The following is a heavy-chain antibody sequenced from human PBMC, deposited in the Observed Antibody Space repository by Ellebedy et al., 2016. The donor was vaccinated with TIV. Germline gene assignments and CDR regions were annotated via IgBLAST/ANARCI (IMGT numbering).Heavy chain of an antibody. CDR1: GITFSSYG. Sequence: GGSLRLSXAASGITFSSYGMHWVRQAPGKGLEWVAVIWYDGSNKYYADSVKGRFTISRDNSKNTLYLQMNSLRDEDTAVYYCAISRHYPGLLWFGELLDAPLLDYYGMDVWGQGTTVTVSS. J-gene: IGHJ6*02. CDR3: AISRHYPGLLWFGELLDAPLLDYYGMDV. CDR2: IWYDGSNK. D-gene: IGHD3-10*01. V-gene: IGHV3-33*01.